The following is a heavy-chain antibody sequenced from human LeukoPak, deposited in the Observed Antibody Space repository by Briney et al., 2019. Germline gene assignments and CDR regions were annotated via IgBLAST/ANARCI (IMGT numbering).Heavy chain of an antibody. Sequence: SETLSLTCAVYGGSISSYYWSWIRQPAGKGLEWIGRIYTSGSTNYNPSLKSRVTMSVDTSKNQFSLKLSSVTAADTAVYYCAREWNYYYYYMDVWGKGTTVSISS. CDR3: AREWNYYYYYMDV. CDR2: IYTSGST. CDR1: GGSISSYY. D-gene: IGHD3-3*01. V-gene: IGHV4-59*10. J-gene: IGHJ6*03.